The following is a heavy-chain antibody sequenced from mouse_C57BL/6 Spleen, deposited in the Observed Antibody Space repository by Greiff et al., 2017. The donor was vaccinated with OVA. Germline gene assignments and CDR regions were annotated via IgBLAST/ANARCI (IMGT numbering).Heavy chain of an antibody. J-gene: IGHJ4*01. D-gene: IGHD1-1*01. Sequence: EVQGVESGGGLVQPGGSLKLSCAASGFTFSDYYMYWVRQTPEKRLEWVAYISNGGGSTYYPDTVKGRFTISRDNAKNTLYLQMSRLKSEDTAMYYCARQTTVVATRDAMDYWGQGTSVTVSS. CDR1: GFTFSDYY. CDR3: ARQTTVVATRDAMDY. V-gene: IGHV5-12*01. CDR2: ISNGGGST.